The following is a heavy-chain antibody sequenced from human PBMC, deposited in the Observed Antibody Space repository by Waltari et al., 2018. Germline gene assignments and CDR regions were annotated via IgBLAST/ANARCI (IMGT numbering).Heavy chain of an antibody. CDR2: MNPNRCNT. Sequence: QVQLVQSGAEVKKPGASVKVSCKASGYTFTSYDINWVRQATGQGLEWMGWMNPNRCNTGYAQKFQGRVTITRNTSISTAYMELSSLRSEDTAVYYCARGGYCSGGSCYHLYSSYYYYYMDVWGKGTTVTVSS. CDR3: ARGGYCSGGSCYHLYSSYYYYYMDV. J-gene: IGHJ6*03. V-gene: IGHV1-8*03. D-gene: IGHD2-15*01. CDR1: GYTFTSYD.